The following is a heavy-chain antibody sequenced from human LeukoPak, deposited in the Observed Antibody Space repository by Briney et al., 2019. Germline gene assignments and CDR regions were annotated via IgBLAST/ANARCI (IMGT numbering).Heavy chain of an antibody. V-gene: IGHV3-21*01. CDR2: ISSSSSYI. CDR3: AKDLGGRMIVVVLDY. J-gene: IGHJ4*02. D-gene: IGHD3-22*01. CDR1: GFTFSSYS. Sequence: GGSLRLSCAASGFTFSSYSMNWVRQAPGKGLEWVSSISSSSSYIYYADSVKGRFTISRDNAKNSLYLQMNSLRAEDTAVYYCAKDLGGRMIVVVLDYWGQGTLVTVPS.